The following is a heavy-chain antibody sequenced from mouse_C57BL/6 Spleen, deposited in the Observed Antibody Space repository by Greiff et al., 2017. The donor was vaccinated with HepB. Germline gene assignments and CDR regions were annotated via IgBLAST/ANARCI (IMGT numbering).Heavy chain of an antibody. CDR1: GFNIKDDY. CDR2: IDPENGDT. Sequence: EVKLMESGAELVRPGASVKLSCTASGFNIKDDYMHWVKQRPEQGLEWIGWIDPENGDTEYASKFQGKATITADTSSNTAYLQLSSLTSEDTAVYYCTTIVTTNGFAYWGQGTLVTVSA. J-gene: IGHJ3*01. CDR3: TTIVTTNGFAY. V-gene: IGHV14-4*01. D-gene: IGHD2-5*01.